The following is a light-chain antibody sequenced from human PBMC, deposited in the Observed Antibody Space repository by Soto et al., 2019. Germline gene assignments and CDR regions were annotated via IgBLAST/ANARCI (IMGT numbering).Light chain of an antibody. Sequence: EIVMTQSPATLSVSPGERATLSCRASKSVSSNLAWYQQKPGQAPRLLIYGASTRATGIPARFSGSGSGTEFTLTISSLQSEDFAVYYCQQYNKWPPWTFGKGTKVEIK. CDR1: KSVSSN. CDR2: GAS. J-gene: IGKJ1*01. V-gene: IGKV3-15*01. CDR3: QQYNKWPPWT.